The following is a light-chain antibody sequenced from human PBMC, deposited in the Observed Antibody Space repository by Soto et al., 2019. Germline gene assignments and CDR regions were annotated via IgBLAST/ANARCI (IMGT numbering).Light chain of an antibody. Sequence: ESAMTQSPSTLSASAGGGATLSCRASQSISDTLAWYQQKPGQAPRLLTYGASSRATGILARFTGYGSGTEFTLTIVSLQYEDFVVYYCRQQNNCPITFGQGTRVDIK. J-gene: IGKJ5*01. CDR2: GAS. CDR1: QSISDT. CDR3: RQQNNCPIT. V-gene: IGKV3-15*01.